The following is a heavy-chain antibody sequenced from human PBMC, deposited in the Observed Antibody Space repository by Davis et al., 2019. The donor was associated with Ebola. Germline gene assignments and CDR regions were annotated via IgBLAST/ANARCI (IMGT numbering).Heavy chain of an antibody. J-gene: IGHJ6*02. Sequence: MPGGSLRLSCAVSGGSISSSNWWSWVRQPPGKGLEWIGDIYHSGITNYNPSLTSRVTISVDKSTNQFSLKLSSVTAADTAVYYCARDNYYYGMDVWGQGTTVSVSS. CDR3: ARDNYYYGMDV. CDR2: IYHSGIT. V-gene: IGHV4-4*02. CDR1: GGSISSSNW.